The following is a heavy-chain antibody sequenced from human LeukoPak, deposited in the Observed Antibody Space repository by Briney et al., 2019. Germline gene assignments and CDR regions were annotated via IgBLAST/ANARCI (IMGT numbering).Heavy chain of an antibody. D-gene: IGHD2-15*01. CDR1: GFTFDDYT. J-gene: IGHJ4*02. CDR2: ISWDGGST. V-gene: IGHV3-43*01. CDR3: AKDSSGGYCSGGSCYSFDY. Sequence: GGSLRLSCAGYGFTFDDYTMHWVRQAPGKGLEWVSLISWDGGSTYYADSVKGRFTISRDNAKNSLYLQMNSLRAEDTALYYCAKDSSGGYCSGGSCYSFDYWGQGTLVTVSS.